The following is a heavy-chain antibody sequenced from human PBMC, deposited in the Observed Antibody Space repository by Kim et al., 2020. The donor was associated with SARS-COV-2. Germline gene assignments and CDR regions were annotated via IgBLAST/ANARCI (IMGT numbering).Heavy chain of an antibody. D-gene: IGHD3-9*01. CDR2: TT. V-gene: IGHV3-64*02. CDR3: AREDRTGTADY. J-gene: IGHJ4*02. Sequence: TTYYAGSGRGRFTLSRDNSRNTIYLQMGRLGAEEMTVYYCAREDRTGTADYWGQGTLVTVSS.